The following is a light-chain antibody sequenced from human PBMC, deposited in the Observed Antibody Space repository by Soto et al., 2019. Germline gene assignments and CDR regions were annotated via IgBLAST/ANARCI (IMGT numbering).Light chain of an antibody. J-gene: IGKJ1*01. Sequence: AIRMTQSPSSFSACTGDRVTITCRASQGISSYLAWYQQKPGKAPKLLIYAASTLQSGVPSMFSGSGSGTDFTLTISCLQSEDFATYYCQQYYSYPRTFGQGTKVEIK. CDR3: QQYYSYPRT. CDR2: AAS. CDR1: QGISSY. V-gene: IGKV1-8*01.